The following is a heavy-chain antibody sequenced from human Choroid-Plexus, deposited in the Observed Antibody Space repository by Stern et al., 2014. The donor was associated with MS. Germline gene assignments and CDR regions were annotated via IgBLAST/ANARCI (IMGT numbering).Heavy chain of an antibody. CDR2: IKEDGTEK. CDR1: GFTFGNYW. D-gene: IGHD3-3*01. J-gene: IGHJ6*02. V-gene: IGHV3-7*01. Sequence: EVQPVESGGGLVQPGGSLTISCTAAGFTFGNYWMTWVRQAPGKRMELVGNIKEDGTEKNYVGAVKGRFTISRDNARNSLYLQMNSLRVEDTALYYCARVYNTIYGIVTQRGSGMDVWGQGTTVIVSS. CDR3: ARVYNTIYGIVTQRGSGMDV.